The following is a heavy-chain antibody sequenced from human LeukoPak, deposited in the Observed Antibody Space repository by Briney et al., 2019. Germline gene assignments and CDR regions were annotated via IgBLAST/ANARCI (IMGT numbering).Heavy chain of an antibody. CDR1: GYSFTNYW. J-gene: IGHJ1*01. D-gene: IGHD2-15*01. CDR2: IYPGDSGT. V-gene: IGHV5-51*01. Sequence: GESLKISCKGSGYSFTNYWIGWVRPMPGKSLEWMGIIYPGDSGTIYNPSFQGQVTISVDKSISTAYLQWSSLEASDTAMYYCASLGYCSGVSCYSYFQHWGQGTLVTVSS. CDR3: ASLGYCSGVSCYSYFQH.